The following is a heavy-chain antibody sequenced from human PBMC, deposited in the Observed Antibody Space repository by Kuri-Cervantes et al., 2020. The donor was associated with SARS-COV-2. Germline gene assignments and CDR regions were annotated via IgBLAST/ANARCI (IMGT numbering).Heavy chain of an antibody. CDR3: ARIGSCWYLHSPWFDP. CDR1: GVSLSNARRG. Sequence: SGPTLVKPTETRTLTRTVSGVSLSNARRGGTWIRQPPGKALEWLAHIFSNDEKSYSTSLKSRLTISKETSNSQVVPTMTNMYPVDTATYYCARIGSCWYLHSPWFDPWGQGTLVTVSS. D-gene: IGHD6-13*01. V-gene: IGHV2-26*01. CDR2: IFSNDEK. J-gene: IGHJ5*02.